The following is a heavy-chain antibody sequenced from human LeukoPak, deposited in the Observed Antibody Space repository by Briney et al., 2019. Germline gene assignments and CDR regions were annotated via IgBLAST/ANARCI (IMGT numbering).Heavy chain of an antibody. CDR3: ARPSYDYGDLDAFDI. D-gene: IGHD4-17*01. CDR2: IYPGDSDT. Sequence: GESLQISCKGSGYSFTSYWIGWVRQMPGKGLEWMGIIYPGDSDTRYSPSFQGQVTISADKSISTAYLQWSSLKASDTAMYYCARPSYDYGDLDAFDIWGQGTMVTVSS. CDR1: GYSFTSYW. J-gene: IGHJ3*02. V-gene: IGHV5-51*01.